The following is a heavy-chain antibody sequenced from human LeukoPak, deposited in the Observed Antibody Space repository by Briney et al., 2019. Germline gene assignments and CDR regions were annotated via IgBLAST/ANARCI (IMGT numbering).Heavy chain of an antibody. Sequence: GGSLRLSCAASGFTFSSYAMSWVRQAPGKGLEWVSYISSSGSNIYYADSVKGRFTISRDNAKNSLYLQMKNRRAEDTAVYYCVINDYWGQGTLVTVSS. CDR3: VINDY. V-gene: IGHV3-48*03. CDR1: GFTFSSYA. J-gene: IGHJ4*02. D-gene: IGHD2/OR15-2a*01. CDR2: ISSSGSNI.